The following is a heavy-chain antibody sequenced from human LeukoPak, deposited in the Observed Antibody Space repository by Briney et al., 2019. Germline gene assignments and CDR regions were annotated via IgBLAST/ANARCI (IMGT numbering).Heavy chain of an antibody. CDR1: GFTFSSY. CDR3: AKDEQQGFWSGYYPDY. Sequence: GGSLRLSCAASGFTFSSYMHWVRQAPGKGLEWVAFIRYDGSNKYYADSVKGRFTISRDNSKNTLYLQMNSLRAEDTAVYYCAKDEQQGFWSGYYPDYWGQGTLVTVSS. J-gene: IGHJ4*02. CDR2: IRYDGSNK. D-gene: IGHD3-3*01. V-gene: IGHV3-30*02.